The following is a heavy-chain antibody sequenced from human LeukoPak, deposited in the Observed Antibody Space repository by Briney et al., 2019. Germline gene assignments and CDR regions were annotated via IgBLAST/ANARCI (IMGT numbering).Heavy chain of an antibody. CDR2: IYYSGST. CDR1: GGSISSYY. J-gene: IGHJ4*02. V-gene: IGHV4-59*01. Sequence: SETLSLTCTVSGGSISSYYWSWIRQPPGKGLEWIGYIYYSGSTNYNPSLKSRVTISVDTSKNQFSLKLSSVTAADTAVYYCARSRASDYWGQGTLVTVSS. CDR3: ARSRASDY.